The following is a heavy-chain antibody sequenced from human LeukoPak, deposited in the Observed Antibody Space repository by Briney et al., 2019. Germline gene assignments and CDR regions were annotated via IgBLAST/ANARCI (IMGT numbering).Heavy chain of an antibody. J-gene: IGHJ4*02. CDR3: VTEVSGSFPT. CDR2: ISGSGGNT. CDR1: GFTFTSYA. Sequence: GSVKLSCTASGFTFTSYAISWVRQAPGKGLEWVSAISGSGGNTYYADSVQGRFTISRDNSKNTLYLEMNSLRAEDTAVYYCVTEVSGSFPTWGQGTLVSVSS. V-gene: IGHV3-23*01. D-gene: IGHD1-26*01.